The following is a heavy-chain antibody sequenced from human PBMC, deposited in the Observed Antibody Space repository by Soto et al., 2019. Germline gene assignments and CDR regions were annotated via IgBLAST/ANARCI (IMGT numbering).Heavy chain of an antibody. CDR1: GHTLSNYA. D-gene: IGHD6-13*01. J-gene: IGHJ5*02. V-gene: IGHV1-3*01. CDR2: INAGNGNT. Sequence: ASVKVSCKASGHTLSNYAIHWVRQAPGQRLEWMGWINAGNGNTKYSQKLRGRVTITRDTSATTAYMELSSLRSEDTAVYYCATIFGSSWNNNGGWLDPWG. CDR3: ATIFGSSWNNNGGWLDP.